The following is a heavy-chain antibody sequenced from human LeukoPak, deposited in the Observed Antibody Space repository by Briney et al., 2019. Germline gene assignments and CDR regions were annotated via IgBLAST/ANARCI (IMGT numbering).Heavy chain of an antibody. J-gene: IGHJ5*02. Sequence: GRPLRLSCAASGYTFSSYAMHWVRQAPGKGLEWVAVISYDGSNKYYADSVKGRFTISRDNSKNTLYLQMNSLRAEDTAVYYCARENIVVVVAATLQNWFDPWGQGTLVTVSS. CDR2: ISYDGSNK. CDR3: ARENIVVVVAATLQNWFDP. V-gene: IGHV3-30*01. D-gene: IGHD2-15*01. CDR1: GYTFSSYA.